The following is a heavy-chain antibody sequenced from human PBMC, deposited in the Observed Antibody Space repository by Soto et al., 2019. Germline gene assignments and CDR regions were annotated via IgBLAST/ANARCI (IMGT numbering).Heavy chain of an antibody. V-gene: IGHV3-21*01. J-gene: IGHJ4*02. CDR1: GFTFSSYS. CDR2: ISSSSSYI. Sequence: EVQLVESGGGLVKPGGSLRLSCAASGFTFSSYSMNWVRQAPGKGLEWVSSISSSSSYIYYADSVKGRFTISRDNAKNSLYLQMNSLRAEDTAVYYCARDLVAARPLDYWGQGTLVTVSS. D-gene: IGHD6-6*01. CDR3: ARDLVAARPLDY.